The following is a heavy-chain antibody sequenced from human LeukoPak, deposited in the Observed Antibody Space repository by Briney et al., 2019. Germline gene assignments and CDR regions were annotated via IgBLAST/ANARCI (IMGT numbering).Heavy chain of an antibody. V-gene: IGHV4-59*04. Sequence: SETLSLTCTVSGGSISNYYWSWIRQPPGKGLEWIGYIYYSGSTYYNPSLKSRVSISVDTSKNQFSLKLSSVTAADTAVYYCLLSSSAATRSDYWGQGTLVTVSS. CDR1: GGSISNYY. D-gene: IGHD2-15*01. CDR2: IYYSGST. J-gene: IGHJ4*02. CDR3: LLSSSAATRSDY.